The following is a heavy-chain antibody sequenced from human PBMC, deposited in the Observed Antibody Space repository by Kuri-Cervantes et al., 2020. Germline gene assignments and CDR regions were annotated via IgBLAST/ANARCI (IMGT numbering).Heavy chain of an antibody. CDR2: INSDGSST. V-gene: IGHV3-74*01. CDR3: AKADVGAVAGSDY. J-gene: IGHJ4*02. D-gene: IGHD6-19*01. Sequence: GESLKISCAASGFTFSSYWMHWVRQAPGKGLVWVSRINSDGSSTSYADSVKGRFTISRDNSKNTLYLQMNSLTAEDTAVYYCAKADVGAVAGSDYWGQGTLVTVSS. CDR1: GFTFSSYW.